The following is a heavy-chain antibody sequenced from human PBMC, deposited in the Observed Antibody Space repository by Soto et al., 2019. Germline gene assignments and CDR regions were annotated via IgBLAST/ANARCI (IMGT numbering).Heavy chain of an antibody. J-gene: IGHJ4*01. CDR3: ARDRNDFWSGYFDY. Sequence: GGSLRLSCAASGFTFRGYNMNWVRQAPGKGLEWVSYISSSRSTIYYADSVKGRFTISRDNAKNSLYLQMNGLRDEDTAVYYCARDRNDFWSGYFDYWGHGTLVTVSS. V-gene: IGHV3-48*02. CDR2: ISSSRSTI. CDR1: GFTFRGYN. D-gene: IGHD3-3*01.